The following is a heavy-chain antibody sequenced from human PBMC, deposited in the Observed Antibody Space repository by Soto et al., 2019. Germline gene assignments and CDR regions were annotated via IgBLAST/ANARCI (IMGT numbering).Heavy chain of an antibody. CDR2: ISGSGGST. J-gene: IGHJ6*03. CDR3: AKNGIYCSGGSCYSHYYMDV. V-gene: IGHV3-23*01. CDR1: GFTFSSYA. Sequence: PGGSLRLSCAASGFTFSSYAMSWVRQAPGKGLEWVSAISGSGGSTYYADSVKGRYTISRDNSKNTLYLQMNSLRAEDTAVYYCAKNGIYCSGGSCYSHYYMDVWGKGTTVTVSS. D-gene: IGHD2-15*01.